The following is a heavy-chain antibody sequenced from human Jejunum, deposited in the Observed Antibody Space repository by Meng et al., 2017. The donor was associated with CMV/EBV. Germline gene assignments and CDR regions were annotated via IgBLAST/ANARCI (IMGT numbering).Heavy chain of an antibody. V-gene: IGHV5-51*01. Sequence: CKPSGSPFATHWIGWVRQLPGKDLEWMGMIHCGDSRTIYSPLFQGQVTISADKSLNTAYLQWNSLQASDTAMYYCARHYDASWFGYWGQGTLVTVSS. CDR2: IHCGDSRT. D-gene: IGHD2-2*01. CDR1: GSPFATHW. CDR3: ARHYDASWFGY. J-gene: IGHJ4*02.